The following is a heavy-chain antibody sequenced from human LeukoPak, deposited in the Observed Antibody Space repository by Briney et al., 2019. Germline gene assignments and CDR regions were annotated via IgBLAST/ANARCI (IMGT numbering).Heavy chain of an antibody. J-gene: IGHJ6*02. CDR3: AVAAAGSPPYYYYGMDV. CDR1: GYTLTVLS. D-gene: IGHD6-13*01. V-gene: IGHV1-24*01. Sequence: ASVKVSCKVSGYTLTVLSMHWVRQDPGKGLEWMGGFDPEDGETIYAQKFQGRVTMTEDTSTDTAYMELSSLRSEDTAVYYCAVAAAGSPPYYYYGMDVWGQGTTVTVSS. CDR2: FDPEDGET.